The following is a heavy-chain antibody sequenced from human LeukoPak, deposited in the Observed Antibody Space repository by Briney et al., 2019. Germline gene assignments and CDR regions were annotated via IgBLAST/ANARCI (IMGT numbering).Heavy chain of an antibody. Sequence: PSETLSLTCTVSGGSISSYYWNWIRQPPGKGLEWIGYIYYSGSTNYNPSLKSRVTISVDTSKNQFSLKLSSVTAADTAVYYCARARGSSSPRVDYWGQGTLVTVSS. V-gene: IGHV4-59*12. J-gene: IGHJ4*02. CDR1: GGSISSYY. CDR3: ARARGSSSPRVDY. CDR2: IYYSGST. D-gene: IGHD6-6*01.